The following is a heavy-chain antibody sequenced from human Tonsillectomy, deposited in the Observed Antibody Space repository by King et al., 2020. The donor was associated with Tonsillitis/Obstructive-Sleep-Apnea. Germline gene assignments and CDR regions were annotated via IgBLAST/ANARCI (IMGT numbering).Heavy chain of an antibody. Sequence: VQLVESGGGVVQPGRSLRLSCAASGFTFSSYGMHWVRQAPGKGLEWVAVIWYDGSNKYYADSVKGRFTISRDNSKNTMDLQMNSLRAEDTAVYYCARDFGYCSGGTCKYYFDYWGQGTLVTVSP. V-gene: IGHV3-33*01. CDR2: IWYDGSNK. CDR1: GFTFSSYG. CDR3: ARDFGYCSGGTCKYYFDY. D-gene: IGHD2-15*01. J-gene: IGHJ4*02.